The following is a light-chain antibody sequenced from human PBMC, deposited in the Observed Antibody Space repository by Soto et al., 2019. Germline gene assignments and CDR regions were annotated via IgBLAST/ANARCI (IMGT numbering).Light chain of an antibody. CDR1: QNVNNW. V-gene: IGKV1-5*01. Sequence: DIQMTQFPSALSASVGDRVTITCRASQNVNNWLAWYQHKPGKAPQLLIYDASVLESGVPSRFSGSGSGTEFTLAINGLQSDEFATYYCQQYNTYWTFGPGTKVEVE. CDR2: DAS. J-gene: IGKJ1*01. CDR3: QQYNTYWT.